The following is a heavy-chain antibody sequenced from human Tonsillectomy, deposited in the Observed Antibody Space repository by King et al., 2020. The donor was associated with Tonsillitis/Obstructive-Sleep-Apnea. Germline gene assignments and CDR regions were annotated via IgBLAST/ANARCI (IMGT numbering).Heavy chain of an antibody. D-gene: IGHD2-8*02. V-gene: IGHV5-51*01. Sequence: VQLVESGAEVKKPGESLKISCKSSEDSFTSYWIAWVRQMPGKGLEWMGIIYPGDSDTKYSPSFQGRVTISADKSVSTAYLQWNSLKASDTAMYYCARVAMGSCSAGVCYPSRWFDPWGQGTLVTVSA. CDR2: IYPGDSDT. CDR1: EDSFTSYW. CDR3: ARVAMGSCSAGVCYPSRWFDP. J-gene: IGHJ5*02.